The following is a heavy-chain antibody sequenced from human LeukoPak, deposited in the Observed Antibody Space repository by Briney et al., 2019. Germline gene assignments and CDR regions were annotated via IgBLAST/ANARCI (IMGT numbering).Heavy chain of an antibody. Sequence: GRSLRLSCAASGFTFSSYGMHWVRQAPGKGLEWVAVISYDGSNKYYADSVKGRFTISRDNSKNTLYLQMNSLRAEDTAVYYCAKAGSAYYYGSGSYYTPSYYFDYWGQGTLVTVSS. CDR2: ISYDGSNK. D-gene: IGHD3-10*01. CDR3: AKAGSAYYYGSGSYYTPSYYFDY. V-gene: IGHV3-30*18. CDR1: GFTFSSYG. J-gene: IGHJ4*02.